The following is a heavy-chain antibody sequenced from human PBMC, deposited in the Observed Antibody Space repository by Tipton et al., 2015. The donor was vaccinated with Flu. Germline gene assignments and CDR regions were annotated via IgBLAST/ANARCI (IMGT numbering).Heavy chain of an antibody. Sequence: QLVQSGAEVREPGESLKISCKGSGYTFTDFWIARVRQMPGKGLECMGIIYPGDSDTRYSPSFQGQVTISADKSINTAYLQWSRLRASDTAMYYCVGHEGNVAATGYFWGQGTLVTVSS. CDR1: GYTFTDFW. D-gene: IGHD6-13*01. CDR3: VGHEGNVAATGYF. J-gene: IGHJ4*02. V-gene: IGHV5-51*01. CDR2: IYPGDSDT.